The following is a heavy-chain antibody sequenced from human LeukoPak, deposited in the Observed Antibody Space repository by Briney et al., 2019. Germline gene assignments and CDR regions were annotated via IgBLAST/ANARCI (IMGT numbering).Heavy chain of an antibody. CDR3: ARDLIGVVVVPAAMGAHLDYYYYGMDV. CDR2: RWYDGSNK. D-gene: IGHD2-2*01. J-gene: IGHJ6*04. Sequence: GRSLRLSCAASGFTFSSYGMHWVRQAPGKGLEWVAVRWYDGSNKYYADSVKGRFTISRDNSKNTLYLQMNSLRAEDTAVYYCARDLIGVVVVPAAMGAHLDYYYYGMDVWGKGTTVTVSS. CDR1: GFTFSSYG. V-gene: IGHV3-33*01.